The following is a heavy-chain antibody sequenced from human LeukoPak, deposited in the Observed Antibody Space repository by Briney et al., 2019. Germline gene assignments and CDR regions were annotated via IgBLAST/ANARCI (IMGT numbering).Heavy chain of an antibody. CDR2: IYYSGST. CDR1: GGSISSSSYY. V-gene: IGHV4-39*07. D-gene: IGHD5-12*01. CDR3: ARGRVAPYYYYGMDV. J-gene: IGHJ6*02. Sequence: SETLSLTCTVSGGSISSSSYYWGWIRQPPGKGLEWIGSIYYSGSTYYNPSLKSRVTISVDTSKNQFSLKLSSVTAADTAVYYCARGRVAPYYYYGMDVWGQGTTVTVSS.